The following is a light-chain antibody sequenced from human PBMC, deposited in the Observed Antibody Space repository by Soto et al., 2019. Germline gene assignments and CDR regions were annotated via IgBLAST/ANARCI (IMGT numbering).Light chain of an antibody. J-gene: IGKJ3*01. V-gene: IGKV3-20*01. CDR3: QQYGSSPLLT. Sequence: DIMLTQSPGTLSLSPGERATLSCRASQSVNSNYLAWYQQKPGQAPRLLIYGTSSRATGIPDRFSGSGSGTDFTLTISRLEPEDFAVYYCQQYGSSPLLTFGPGTKVDIK. CDR1: QSVNSNY. CDR2: GTS.